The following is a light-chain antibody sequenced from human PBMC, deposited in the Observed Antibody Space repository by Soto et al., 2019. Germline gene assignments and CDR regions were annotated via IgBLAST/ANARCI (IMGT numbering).Light chain of an antibody. CDR2: DAS. Sequence: DIQMTQSPSSLSASVGDRFTIAFHASQDISNYLNWYQQKLGKAPKLLIYDASNLETGVPSRFSGSGSGTDFTFTISSLQPEDIATYYCQQYSHLITFGQGTRLEIK. V-gene: IGKV1-33*01. CDR3: QQYSHLIT. CDR1: QDISNY. J-gene: IGKJ5*01.